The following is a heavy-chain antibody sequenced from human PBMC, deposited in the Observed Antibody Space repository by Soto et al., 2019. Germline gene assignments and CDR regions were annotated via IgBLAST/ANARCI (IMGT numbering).Heavy chain of an antibody. CDR1: GFTFSTYT. J-gene: IGHJ4*02. V-gene: IGHV3-21*01. CDR3: AREGSYWNDVGPD. Sequence: GGSLSLSCAASGFTFSTYTMNWVRQAPGKGLEWVSSISSTSTYIYYADSLKGRFTISRDNAKNSLYLQMNSLRAEDTAVYYCAREGSYWNDVGPDWGQGTLVTVSS. CDR2: ISSTSTYI. D-gene: IGHD1-1*01.